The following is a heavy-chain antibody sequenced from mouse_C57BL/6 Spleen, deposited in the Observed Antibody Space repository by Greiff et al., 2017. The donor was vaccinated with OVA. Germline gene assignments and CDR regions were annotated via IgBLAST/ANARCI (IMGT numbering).Heavy chain of an antibody. CDR3: ARGERSNYEGFAY. V-gene: IGHV15-2*01. Sequence: QVQLQQSGSELRSPGSSVKLSCKDFDSEVFPIAYMSWVRQKPGHGFEWIGGILPSIGRTIYGEKFEDKATLDADTLSNTAYLELNSLTSEDSAIYYCARGERSNYEGFAYWGQGTLVTVSA. CDR2: ILPSIGRT. CDR1: DSEVFPIAY. J-gene: IGHJ3*01. D-gene: IGHD2-5*01.